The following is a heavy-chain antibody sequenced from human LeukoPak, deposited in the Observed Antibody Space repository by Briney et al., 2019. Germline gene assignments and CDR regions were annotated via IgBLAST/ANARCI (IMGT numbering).Heavy chain of an antibody. J-gene: IGHJ4*02. D-gene: IGHD1-14*01. CDR1: GFSLTAGYY. Sequence: PSETLSLTCAVSGFSLTAGYYGAWIRPVPGKGPEWIGSVFYSGITYDNPSLSSRLTMSLDPSKNQFSLRLRSVTAADTAVYYCAREKRERARTFMDYWGPGARVTVSS. CDR2: VFYSGIT. CDR3: AREKRERARTFMDY. V-gene: IGHV4-38-2*02.